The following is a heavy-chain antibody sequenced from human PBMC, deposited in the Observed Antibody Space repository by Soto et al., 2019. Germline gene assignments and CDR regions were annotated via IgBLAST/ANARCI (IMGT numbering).Heavy chain of an antibody. Sequence: QVQLQESGPGLVKPSETLSLTCTVSGVSVSSGSYSWSWIRQPPGKGLEWIGYIYYSGSTTYNPSLKSRVTISVDTSKTQFSLKLSSVNAADTAVYYCARELNDYGGRNAFDIWGQGTMVTVSS. CDR2: IYYSGST. V-gene: IGHV4-61*01. CDR1: GVSVSSGSYS. J-gene: IGHJ3*02. CDR3: ARELNDYGGRNAFDI. D-gene: IGHD4-17*01.